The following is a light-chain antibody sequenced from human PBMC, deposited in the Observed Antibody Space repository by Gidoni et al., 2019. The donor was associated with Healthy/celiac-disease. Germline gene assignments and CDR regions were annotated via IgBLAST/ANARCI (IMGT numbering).Light chain of an antibody. CDR3: QQYDNRRPLT. Sequence: DIQMTQSPSSLSASVGDRVTITCQASQDISNYLNWYQQKPGKAPKLLIYDASNLETGVPSRFSGSGSGTDFTFTISSLQPEDIATYYCQQYDNRRPLTFGGGTKVEIK. CDR2: DAS. CDR1: QDISNY. J-gene: IGKJ4*01. V-gene: IGKV1-33*01.